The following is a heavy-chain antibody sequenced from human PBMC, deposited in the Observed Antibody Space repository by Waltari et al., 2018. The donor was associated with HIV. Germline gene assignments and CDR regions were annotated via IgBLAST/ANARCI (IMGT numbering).Heavy chain of an antibody. CDR3: AKDRRQGYYHVNSGERPFDY. CDR1: GVSFFSSYG. J-gene: IGHJ4*02. V-gene: IGHV3-30*18. Sequence: QVQLVESGGGVVQPGRSLRLSCAASGVSFFSSYGMHWVRRAPGKGLEWVANIAYYATSLYYTDSVKGRFIISRDNSKNTVYLQMNSLRGEDTTVYYCAKDRRQGYYHVNSGERPFDYWGQGTLVTVSS. D-gene: IGHD3-10*02. CDR2: IAYYATSL.